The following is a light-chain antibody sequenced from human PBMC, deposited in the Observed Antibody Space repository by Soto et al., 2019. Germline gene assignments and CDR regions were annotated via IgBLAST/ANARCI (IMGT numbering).Light chain of an antibody. V-gene: IGKV1-5*03. CDR1: QSISSW. CDR3: EDDSGSSGLS. J-gene: IGKJ4*01. Sequence: DIQMTQSPSTLSASVGDRVTITCRASQSISSWLAWYQQKPGKAPKLLIFQASSLNSGVLSGFSGIGSATEYTLTLSSLQPADFATYSCEDDSGSSGLSFGGGTKVEIK. CDR2: QAS.